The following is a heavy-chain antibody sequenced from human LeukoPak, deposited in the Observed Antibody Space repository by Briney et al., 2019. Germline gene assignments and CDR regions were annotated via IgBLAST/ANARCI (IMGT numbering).Heavy chain of an antibody. CDR2: ISGSGGST. Sequence: GGSLRLSCAASGFTFSSYAMSWVRQAPGKGLEWVSAISGSGGSTYYADSVEGRFTISRDNSKNTLYLQMNSLRAEDTAVYYCAKVWQQLVGYFDYWGQGTLVTVSS. V-gene: IGHV3-23*01. J-gene: IGHJ4*02. D-gene: IGHD6-13*01. CDR3: AKVWQQLVGYFDY. CDR1: GFTFSSYA.